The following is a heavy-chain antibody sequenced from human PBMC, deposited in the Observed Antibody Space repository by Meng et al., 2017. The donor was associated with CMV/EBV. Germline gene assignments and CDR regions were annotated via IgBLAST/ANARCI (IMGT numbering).Heavy chain of an antibody. J-gene: IGHJ4*02. Sequence: GESLKISCAASEFTFSNYAMSWVRQAPGRGLAWVSAITASGGSTYYADSVKGRFTVSRDNSKNTLYLQMNSLRAEDTALYYCAKAFSASWYRDYYDDWGQGTLVTVSS. D-gene: IGHD6-13*01. V-gene: IGHV3-23*01. CDR1: EFTFSNYA. CDR2: ITASGGST. CDR3: AKAFSASWYRDYYDD.